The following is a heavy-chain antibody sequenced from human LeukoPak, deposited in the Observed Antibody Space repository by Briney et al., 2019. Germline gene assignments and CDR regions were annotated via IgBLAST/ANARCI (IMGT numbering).Heavy chain of an antibody. CDR2: INHSGST. CDR3: LRHGTGTYPIYNDY. V-gene: IGHV4-34*03. D-gene: IGHD1-7*01. J-gene: IGHJ4*02. Sequence: SETLSLPCAVYGGSFSGYHWSWIRQPPGKGLEWIGEINHSGSTNYNPSLKSRVSITVDTSQNPFPLKLNSVTAADPARDLRLRHGTGTYPIYNDYWGQGTLVTVSS. CDR1: GGSFSGYH.